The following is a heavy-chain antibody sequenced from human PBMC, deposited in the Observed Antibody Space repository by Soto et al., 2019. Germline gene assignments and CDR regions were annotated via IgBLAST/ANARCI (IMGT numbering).Heavy chain of an antibody. CDR3: AREWNYYFDY. J-gene: IGHJ4*02. CDR2: ISYDGSNK. D-gene: IGHD1-7*01. CDR1: GFTFSSYA. Sequence: QVQLVESGGGVVQPGRSLRLSCAAYGFTFSSYAMHWVRQAPGKGLEWVAVISYDGSNKYYADSVKGRFTISRDNSKNTLYLQMNSLRAEDTAVYYCAREWNYYFDYWGQGTLVTVSS. V-gene: IGHV3-30-3*01.